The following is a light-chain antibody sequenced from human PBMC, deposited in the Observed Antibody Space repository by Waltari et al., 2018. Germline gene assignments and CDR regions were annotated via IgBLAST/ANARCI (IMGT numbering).Light chain of an antibody. Sequence: QSALTQPASVSGSPGQSIPLSCTGTSTYVGAYDYVSWYQQHPGQVLKLIVLDVSNRPAGVPDRFSGSKSGNTASLTISGLQAEDEADYYCNSYTRSNTYVFGTGTRVTVL. CDR1: STYVGAYDY. CDR2: DVS. J-gene: IGLJ1*01. CDR3: NSYTRSNTYV. V-gene: IGLV2-14*03.